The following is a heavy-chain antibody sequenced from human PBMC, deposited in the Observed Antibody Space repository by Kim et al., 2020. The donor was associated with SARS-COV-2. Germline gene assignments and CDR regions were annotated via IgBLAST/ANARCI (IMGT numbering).Heavy chain of an antibody. J-gene: IGHJ6*02. V-gene: IGHV3-30*18. CDR3: AKDNYYDSSGYHLGYYYYYGMDV. D-gene: IGHD3-22*01. CDR2: ISYDGNNK. CDR1: GFTFSSYG. Sequence: GGSLRLSCAASGFTFSSYGMHWVRQAPGKGLEWVAVISYDGNNKYYADSVKGRFTISRDNSKNTLYLQMNSLRAEDTAVYYCAKDNYYDSSGYHLGYYYYYGMDVWGQGTTVTVSS.